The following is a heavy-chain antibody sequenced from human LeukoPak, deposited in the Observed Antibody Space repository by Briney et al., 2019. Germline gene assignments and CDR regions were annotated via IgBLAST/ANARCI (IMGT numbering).Heavy chain of an antibody. D-gene: IGHD3-3*01. CDR1: GFGLSTSGVG. CDR2: IYWNDDK. Sequence: GPRLLKATQTLTLTCTLSGFGLSTSGVGVGWVCQPPGMALVWLAIIYWNDDKPYSPSLKSRLTITKNTSKNQVVLTMTNMDPVDTATYYCAQQLRFLEWFYDYWGQGTLVTVSS. V-gene: IGHV2-5*01. CDR3: AQQLRFLEWFYDY. J-gene: IGHJ4*02.